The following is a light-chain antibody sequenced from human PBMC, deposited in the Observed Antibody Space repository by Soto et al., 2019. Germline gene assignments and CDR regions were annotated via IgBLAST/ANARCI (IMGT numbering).Light chain of an antibody. CDR1: QSISSW. CDR3: LQYNTYPWT. CDR2: DAS. V-gene: IGKV1-5*01. J-gene: IGKJ1*01. Sequence: DIQMTQSPSTRSASVGDRFSSTSLSSQSISSWLAWYQQKPGKAPKLLIYDASSLESGVRSRFCCSGSGREFTLTISSLQPADFATYYCLQYNTYPWTFGQGTKVDIK.